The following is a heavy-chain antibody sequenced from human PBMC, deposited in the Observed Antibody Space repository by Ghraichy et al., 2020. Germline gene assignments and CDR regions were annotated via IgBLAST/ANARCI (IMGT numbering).Heavy chain of an antibody. V-gene: IGHV4-39*01. D-gene: IGHD6-19*01. J-gene: IGHJ4*02. CDR2: AYYSGST. CDR1: GGSIRSSSSY. CDR3: VSSERGDQWLDPFSY. Sequence: SETLSLTCTVSGGSIRSSSSYWGWIRQPPGKGLEWIGSAYYSGSTYYNPSLKSRVTVSVDTSKNLFSLNLNSMTAADTAVYFCVSSERGDQWLDPFSYWGQGTLVTVSS.